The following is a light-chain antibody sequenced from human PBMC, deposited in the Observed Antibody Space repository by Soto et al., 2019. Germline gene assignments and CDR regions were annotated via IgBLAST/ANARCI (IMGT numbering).Light chain of an antibody. CDR1: SSDVGGYNF. Sequence: QSVLTQPRSVSGSPGQSVTISCTGTSSDVGGYNFVSWYQQRPGKAPKLMIYDVTKRPSGVPDSFSGSKSDNTASLTISGLLSEDEDDYYCWSYAGNYTLGVFGNGSKSP. V-gene: IGLV2-11*01. J-gene: IGLJ1*01. CDR3: WSYAGNYTLGV. CDR2: DVT.